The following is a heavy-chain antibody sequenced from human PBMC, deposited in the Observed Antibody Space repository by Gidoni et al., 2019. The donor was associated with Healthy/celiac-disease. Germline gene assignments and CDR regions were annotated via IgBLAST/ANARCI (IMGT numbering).Heavy chain of an antibody. CDR2: IKSKTDGGTT. Sequence: EVQLVESGGGLVKPGGSLRLSCAASGFTFSNAWMSWVRQAPGKGLEWVGRIKSKTDGGTTDYAAPVKGRFTISRDDSKNTLYLQMNSLKTEDTAVYYCTTGEDIVVVPAARYYYYGMDVWGQGTTVTVSS. D-gene: IGHD2-2*01. CDR3: TTGEDIVVVPAARYYYYGMDV. CDR1: GFTFSNAW. V-gene: IGHV3-15*01. J-gene: IGHJ6*02.